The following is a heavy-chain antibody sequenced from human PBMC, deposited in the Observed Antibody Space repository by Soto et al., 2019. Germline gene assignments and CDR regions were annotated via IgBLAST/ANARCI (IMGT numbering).Heavy chain of an antibody. CDR1: GFTFSSYS. J-gene: IGHJ4*02. CDR2: ISSSSSYI. V-gene: IGHV3-21*01. CDR3: XXXXXXXXGLDY. Sequence: EVQLVESGGGLVKPGGSLRLSCAASGFTFSSYSMNWXXXXXXXXLEWVSSISSSSSYIYYADSVKGRFTISRDNXXXXXXXXXXXXXXXXXXXXXXXXXXXXXXGLDYWGQGTLVTVSS.